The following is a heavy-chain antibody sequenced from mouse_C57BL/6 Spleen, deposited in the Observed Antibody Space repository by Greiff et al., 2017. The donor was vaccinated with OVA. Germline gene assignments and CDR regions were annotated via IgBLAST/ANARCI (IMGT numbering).Heavy chain of an antibody. J-gene: IGHJ4*01. V-gene: IGHV1-69*01. CDR3: ARRGYDGYYGYAMDY. Sequence: QVQLQQPGAELVMPGASVKLSCKASGYTFTSYWMHWVKQRPGQGLEWIGEIDPSDSYTNYNQKFKGKSKLTVDKSSSTAYMQLSSLTSEDSAVYYCARRGYDGYYGYAMDYWGQGTSVTVSS. CDR2: IDPSDSYT. CDR1: GYTFTSYW. D-gene: IGHD2-3*01.